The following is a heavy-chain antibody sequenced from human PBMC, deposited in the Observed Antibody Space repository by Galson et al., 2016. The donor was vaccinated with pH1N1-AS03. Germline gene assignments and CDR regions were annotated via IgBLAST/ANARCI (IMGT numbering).Heavy chain of an antibody. J-gene: IGHJ4*02. Sequence: SLRLSCAASGFTFRSYAMHWVRQAPGKGLEWVALISHDGGNTKYGDSVKGRFTVSRDNSKNTMFLQMNRLRGEDTALFYFARVSDLEGVPKTDVFDYWGQGTLVTVSS. V-gene: IGHV3-30*01. CDR2: ISHDGGNT. CDR1: GFTFRSYA. CDR3: ARVSDLEGVPKTDVFDY. D-gene: IGHD2-8*01.